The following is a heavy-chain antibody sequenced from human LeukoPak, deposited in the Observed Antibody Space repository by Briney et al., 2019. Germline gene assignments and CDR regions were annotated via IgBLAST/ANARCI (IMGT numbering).Heavy chain of an antibody. CDR3: ARSGIAVAGTTPSGGMDV. V-gene: IGHV4-34*01. J-gene: IGHJ6*02. Sequence: PSETLSLTCAGYGGSLRGYYWSWIRQPPGKGLEWIGEINHSGSTNYNPSLKSRVTISVDTSKNQFSLKLSSVTAADTAVYYCARSGIAVAGTTPSGGMDVWGQGTTVTVSS. CDR1: GGSLRGYY. CDR2: INHSGST. D-gene: IGHD6-19*01.